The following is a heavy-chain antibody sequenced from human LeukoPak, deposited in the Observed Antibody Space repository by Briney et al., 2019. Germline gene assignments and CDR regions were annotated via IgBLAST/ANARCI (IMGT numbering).Heavy chain of an antibody. CDR3: AGEVVRDVSGVDYTWLDP. Sequence: GGSPRLSCAASGFTFNTYGMHWVRQTPGKGLEWVAVIWHDGSDEYYADSVKGRFTISRDNSKSLVYLQMDSLRDEDTAVYYCAGEVVRDVSGVDYTWLDPWGQGTLVCVSA. D-gene: IGHD2-8*01. J-gene: IGHJ5*02. V-gene: IGHV3-33*01. CDR2: IWHDGSDE. CDR1: GFTFNTYG.